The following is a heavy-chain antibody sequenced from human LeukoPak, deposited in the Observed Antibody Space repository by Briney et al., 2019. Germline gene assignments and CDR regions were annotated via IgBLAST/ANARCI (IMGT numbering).Heavy chain of an antibody. V-gene: IGHV1-24*01. Sequence: ASVKVSCKVSGYTLTELSMHWVRQAPGKGLVWMGGFDPEDGETIYAQKFQGRVTMTEDTSTDTAYMELSSLRSEDTAVYYCATLPQAVVVPAAMIHWGQGTLVTVSS. CDR1: GYTLTELS. CDR2: FDPEDGET. CDR3: ATLPQAVVVPAAMIH. J-gene: IGHJ4*02. D-gene: IGHD2-2*01.